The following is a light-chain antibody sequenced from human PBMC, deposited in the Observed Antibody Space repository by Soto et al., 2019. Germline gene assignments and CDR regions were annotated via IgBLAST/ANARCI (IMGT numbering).Light chain of an antibody. CDR1: HSIDTW. CDR2: DAS. Sequence: DMQMTQSPSALSASLGDRVTITCRASHSIDTWLAWYQQRPGKAPNLLIYDASSLARGVPSRFSGGGSGTEFTLAISNLQPDDCGLYYCHQYKSYTPYTVGQGTKGEIK. V-gene: IGKV1-5*01. CDR3: HQYKSYTPYT. J-gene: IGKJ2*01.